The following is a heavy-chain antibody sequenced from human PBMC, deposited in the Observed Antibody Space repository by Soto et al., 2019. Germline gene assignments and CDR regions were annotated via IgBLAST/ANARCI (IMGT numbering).Heavy chain of an antibody. V-gene: IGHV3-23*01. CDR3: AKSVNMVTAFRGFDF. J-gene: IGHJ4*02. CDR1: AFTFGTYT. Sequence: GGSLRLSCVASAFTFGTYTMTWVRQAPGKGLEWVSSISAGADRTYYADSVKGRFTISRDNSNDVLYLQMSSLRSDDTAVYYCAKSVNMVTAFRGFDFWGQGTLVTVSS. D-gene: IGHD2-21*02. CDR2: ISAGADRT.